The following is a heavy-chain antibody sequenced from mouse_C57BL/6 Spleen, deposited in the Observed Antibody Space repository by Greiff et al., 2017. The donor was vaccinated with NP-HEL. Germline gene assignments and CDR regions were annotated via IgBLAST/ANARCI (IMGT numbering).Heavy chain of an antibody. CDR1: GFSLTSYG. CDR3: AKGGYGYDRDWYFDV. J-gene: IGHJ1*03. V-gene: IGHV2-5*01. Sequence: VQLQESGPGLVQPSQSLSITCTVSGFSLTSYGVHWVRQSPGKGLEWLGVIWRGGSTDYNAAFMSRLSITKDNSKSQVFFKMNSLQADDTAIYYCAKGGYGYDRDWYFDVWGTGTTVTVSS. D-gene: IGHD2-2*01. CDR2: IWRGGST.